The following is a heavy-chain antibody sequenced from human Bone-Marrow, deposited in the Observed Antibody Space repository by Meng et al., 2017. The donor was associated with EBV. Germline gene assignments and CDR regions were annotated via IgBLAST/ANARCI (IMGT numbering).Heavy chain of an antibody. CDR1: GYTFTSYG. CDR3: ARLRIVGATSHYFDY. V-gene: IGHV1-18*01. J-gene: IGHJ4*02. CDR2: ISAYNGNT. D-gene: IGHD1-26*01. Sequence: QVQRVQSGAEVKKPGPSVKVSCKAAGYTFTSYGISWVRQAPGQGLEWMGWISAYNGNTNYAQKLQGRVTMTTDTSTSTAYMELRSLRSDDTAVYYCARLRIVGATSHYFDYWGQGTLVTVSS.